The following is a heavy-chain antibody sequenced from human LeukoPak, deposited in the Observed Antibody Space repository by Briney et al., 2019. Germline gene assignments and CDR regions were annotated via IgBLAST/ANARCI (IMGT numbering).Heavy chain of an antibody. CDR2: IKQDGSEK. D-gene: IGHD5-12*01. CDR1: GSTFSDYW. V-gene: IGHV3-7*01. Sequence: PGGSLRLSCAASGSTFSDYWMSWVRQVPGKGLEWVANIKQDGSEKYYVDVVKGRFTISRDNAKNSLFLQMNSLRAEDTAVYYCAREIVDRAFDIWGQGTMVTVSS. CDR3: AREIVDRAFDI. J-gene: IGHJ3*02.